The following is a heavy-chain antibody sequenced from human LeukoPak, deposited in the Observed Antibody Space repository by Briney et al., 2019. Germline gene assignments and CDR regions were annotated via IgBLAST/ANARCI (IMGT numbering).Heavy chain of an antibody. D-gene: IGHD3-10*01. CDR3: ANRLGGGSGSSPAFPVDSGWYYFAY. Sequence: AGGSLRLSCAASGFTFSSYAMSWVRQAPGKGLEWVSAISGSGGSTYYADSVKGRFTISRDNSKNTLYLQMNSLRAEDTAVYYCANRLGGGSGSSPAFPVDSGWYYFAYWGQGTLVTVSS. CDR2: ISGSGGST. CDR1: GFTFSSYA. V-gene: IGHV3-23*01. J-gene: IGHJ4*02.